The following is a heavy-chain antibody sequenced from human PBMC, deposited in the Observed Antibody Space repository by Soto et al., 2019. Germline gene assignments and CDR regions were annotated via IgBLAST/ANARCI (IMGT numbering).Heavy chain of an antibody. V-gene: IGHV1-18*01. D-gene: IGHD6-19*01. CDR3: ARVWAGSGTFGY. CDR1: RCTFPNYG. CDR2: ISDYNSNT. Sequence: ASVQVSHQASRCTFPNYGFILGLQAPGQGLEWMGWISDYNSNTNYAQKLQGRVTMTTDTSTSTAYMELRSLRSDDTAVYYCARVWAGSGTFGYWGQGILVTVSS. J-gene: IGHJ4*02.